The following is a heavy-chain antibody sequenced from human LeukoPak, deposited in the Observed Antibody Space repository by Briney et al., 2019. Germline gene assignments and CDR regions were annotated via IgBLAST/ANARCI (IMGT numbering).Heavy chain of an antibody. Sequence: GGSLRLSCAASGFTFSSYEMNWVRQAPGKGLEWVSYISRSGSTRYYADSVKGRFTISRDTSKNILYLQMNSLRAEDTAVYYCARVLVDGSTYYNYFDYWGQGTLVTVSS. CDR1: GFTFSSYE. J-gene: IGHJ4*02. D-gene: IGHD3-22*01. V-gene: IGHV3-48*03. CDR2: ISRSGSTR. CDR3: ARVLVDGSTYYNYFDY.